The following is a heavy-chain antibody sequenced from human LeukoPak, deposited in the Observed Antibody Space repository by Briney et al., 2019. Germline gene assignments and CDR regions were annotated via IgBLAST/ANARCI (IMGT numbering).Heavy chain of an antibody. Sequence: GGSLRLSCAASGFTFSSYAMYWVRQAPGKGLEWVSAISGGSDSTYYADSVKGRFTISRDISKNTLYLQIDSLRAEDTALYYCARGGWGTYDPGNLDFWGQGTLVTVSS. V-gene: IGHV3-23*01. CDR1: GFTFSSYA. J-gene: IGHJ4*02. CDR2: ISGGSDST. CDR3: ARGGWGTYDPGNLDF. D-gene: IGHD6-19*01.